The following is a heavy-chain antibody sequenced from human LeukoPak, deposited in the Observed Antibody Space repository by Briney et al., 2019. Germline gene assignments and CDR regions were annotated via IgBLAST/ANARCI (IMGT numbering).Heavy chain of an antibody. Sequence: GGSLRLSCAASGFTLSSYNMNWVRQAPGKRLEWVSSISLVSGHIYYAESVKGRFTISRDNAKNPLYLQMNSLRVEDTAVYYCARDYGDRSPFDYWGQGTLVTVSS. D-gene: IGHD4-17*01. CDR3: ARDYGDRSPFDY. J-gene: IGHJ4*02. V-gene: IGHV3-21*01. CDR2: ISLVSGHI. CDR1: GFTLSSYN.